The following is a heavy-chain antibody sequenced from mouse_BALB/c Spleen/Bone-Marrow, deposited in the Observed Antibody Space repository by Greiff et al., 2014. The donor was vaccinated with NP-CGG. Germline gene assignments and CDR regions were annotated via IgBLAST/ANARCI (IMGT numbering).Heavy chain of an antibody. V-gene: IGHV1-5*01. J-gene: IGHJ1*01. CDR2: IYCGNSDT. CDR3: TRYGSKCRWDFDV. Sequence: EVQLQQSGTVLARPGASVKMSCKASGYCFTNYWLHWVKQRPGQGLEWIGAIYCGNSDTSYNQKFKGKAKLTAVTSASTAYMELSGLANEDSAVYKSTRYGSKCRWDFDVWGAGTTVTVSS. CDR1: GYCFTNYW. D-gene: IGHD1-1*02.